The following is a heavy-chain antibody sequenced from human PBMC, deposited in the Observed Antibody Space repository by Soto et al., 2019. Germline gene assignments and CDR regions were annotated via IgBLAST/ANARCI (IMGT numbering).Heavy chain of an antibody. D-gene: IGHD3-10*01. Sequence: EVQLVESGGGLVQPGGSLRLSCAASGFTFSSYSMHWVRQAPGKGLEYVSAISSNGGTTYYADSVKGRFTISRDNSKNTLYLQMGSLRAEDMAVYYCERVSGNNWLDPWGQGTLVTVSS. CDR1: GFTFSSYS. V-gene: IGHV3-64*07. CDR2: ISSNGGTT. J-gene: IGHJ5*02. CDR3: ERVSGNNWLDP.